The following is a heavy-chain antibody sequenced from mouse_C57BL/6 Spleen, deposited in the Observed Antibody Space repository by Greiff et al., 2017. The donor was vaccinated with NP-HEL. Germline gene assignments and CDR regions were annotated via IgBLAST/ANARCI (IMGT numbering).Heavy chain of an antibody. J-gene: IGHJ3*01. CDR1: GFSFNTYA. CDR2: IRSKSNNYAT. D-gene: IGHD2-5*01. Sequence: EVKLMESGGGLVQPKGSLKLSCAASGFSFNTYAMNWVRQAPGKGLEWVARIRSKSNNYATYYADSVKDRFTISRDDSESMLYLQMNNLKTEDTAMYYCVRQSNYVGFAYWGQGTLVTVSA. V-gene: IGHV10-1*01. CDR3: VRQSNYVGFAY.